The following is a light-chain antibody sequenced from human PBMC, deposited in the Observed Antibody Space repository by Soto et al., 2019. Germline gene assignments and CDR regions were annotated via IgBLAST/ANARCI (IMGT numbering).Light chain of an antibody. CDR3: CSYGGGYTPLL. CDR2: DVT. J-gene: IGLJ2*01. V-gene: IGLV2-11*01. Sequence: QSALTQPRSVSGSPGQSVTISCTGTSSDVGGYNYVSWYQQHPGQAPKLMIYDVTQRPSGVPDRFSGSKSGNTASLSISGLHAEDEADYYCCSYGGGYTPLLFGGGTKVTVL. CDR1: SSDVGGYNY.